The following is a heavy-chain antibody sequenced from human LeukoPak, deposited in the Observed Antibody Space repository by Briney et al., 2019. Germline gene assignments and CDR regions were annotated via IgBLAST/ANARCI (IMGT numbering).Heavy chain of an antibody. V-gene: IGHV3-30*18. CDR2: ISYDGSNK. CDR3: AKGANIGWYGGYFDY. D-gene: IGHD6-19*01. J-gene: IGHJ4*02. CDR1: GFTFSNYG. Sequence: PGGSLRLSCAASGFTFSNYGMEWVRQAPGKGLEWVAVISYDGSNKYYADSVKGRFIISRDNSKNTLYLQMNSLRPEDTAVYYCAKGANIGWYGGYFDYWGQGTLVTVSS.